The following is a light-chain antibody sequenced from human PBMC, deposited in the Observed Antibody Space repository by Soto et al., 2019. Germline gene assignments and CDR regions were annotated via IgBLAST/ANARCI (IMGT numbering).Light chain of an antibody. CDR2: GAS. Sequence: TQSPSTLSASVGDRVTITCRASQSIKSYLAWYQQKPSQAPRLLIDGASTRATVIPGMFTGSGSGTDFTLSVSRLEPEDFAVYFCQQYGSSPATFGQGAEVDIK. CDR1: QSIKSY. J-gene: IGKJ1*01. V-gene: IGKV3-20*01. CDR3: QQYGSSPAT.